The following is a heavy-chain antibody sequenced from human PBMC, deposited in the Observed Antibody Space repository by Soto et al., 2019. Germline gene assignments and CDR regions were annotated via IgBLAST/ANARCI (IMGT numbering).Heavy chain of an antibody. D-gene: IGHD6-19*01. CDR3: ARAIAVAGRDY. V-gene: IGHV3-21*01. Sequence: EVQLVESGGGLVKPGGSLRLSCAASGFTFSSYSMNWVRQAPGKGLEWVSSISSSSSYIYYADSVKGRFIISRDNAKNSLYLQMNSLRAEDTAVYYCARAIAVAGRDYWGQGTLVTVSS. CDR1: GFTFSSYS. J-gene: IGHJ4*02. CDR2: ISSSSSYI.